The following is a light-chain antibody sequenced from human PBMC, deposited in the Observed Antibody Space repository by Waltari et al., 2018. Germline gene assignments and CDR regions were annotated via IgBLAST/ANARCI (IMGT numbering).Light chain of an antibody. CDR3: CSYAGSYTWV. CDR2: EVN. J-gene: IGLJ3*02. V-gene: IGLV2-14*01. CDR1: SSDVGCHTY. Sequence: QSALTQPASVSGSPGQSITISCTGTSSDVGCHTYVSWYQHHPGKAPKLMIYEVNNRPSGVSTRFSGSKSGNTASLTISGLRAEDEAEYYCCSYAGSYTWVFGGGTKLTVV.